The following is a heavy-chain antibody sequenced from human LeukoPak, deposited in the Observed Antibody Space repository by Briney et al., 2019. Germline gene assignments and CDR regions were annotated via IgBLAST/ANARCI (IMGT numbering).Heavy chain of an antibody. CDR1: GGSISSGGYS. CDR2: IYYSGST. CDR3: ARQRSGRDY. V-gene: IGHV4-31*03. Sequence: PSQTLSLTCTVSGGSISSGGYSWSWIRQHPGKGLEWIGYIYYSGSTYYNPSLKSRVTISVDTSKNQFSLKLSSVTAADTAVYYCARQRSGRDYWGQGTLVTVSS. J-gene: IGHJ4*02. D-gene: IGHD1-1*01.